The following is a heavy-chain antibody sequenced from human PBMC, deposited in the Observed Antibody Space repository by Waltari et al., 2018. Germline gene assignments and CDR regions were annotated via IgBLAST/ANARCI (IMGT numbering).Heavy chain of an antibody. CDR1: GFTFSSYW. CDR3: ARRSSSPFYYGMDV. J-gene: IGHJ6*02. D-gene: IGHD6-13*01. V-gene: IGHV3-7*01. CDR2: IKQDGSEK. Sequence: EVQLVESGGGWVKPGGALRISCAASGFTFSSYWMSWVRQAPGKGLEWVANIKQDGSEKYYVDSVKGRFTISRDNAKNSLYLQMNSLRAEDTAVYYCARRSSSPFYYGMDVWGQGTTVTVSS.